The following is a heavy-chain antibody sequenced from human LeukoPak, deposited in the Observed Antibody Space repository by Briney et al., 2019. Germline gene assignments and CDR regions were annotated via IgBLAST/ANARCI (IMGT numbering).Heavy chain of an antibody. D-gene: IGHD3-9*01. J-gene: IGHJ5*02. Sequence: GGSLRLSCAASGFIFSNYSMNWVRQTPGKGLEWVSSISSSSSYIYYADSVKGRFTISRDNAKNSLYLQMNSLRAEDTAVYYCARDAGVSTGRFDPWGQGTLVTVSS. V-gene: IGHV3-21*01. CDR3: ARDAGVSTGRFDP. CDR1: GFIFSNYS. CDR2: ISSSSSYI.